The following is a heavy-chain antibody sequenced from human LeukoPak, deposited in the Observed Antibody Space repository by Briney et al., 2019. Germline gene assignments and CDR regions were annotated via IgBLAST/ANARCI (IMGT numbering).Heavy chain of an antibody. CDR2: IIPIFGTA. D-gene: IGHD3-3*01. CDR3: ARAPHMGYDFFDY. J-gene: IGHJ4*02. CDR1: GGTFSSYA. V-gene: IGHV1-69*06. Sequence: SVKVSCKASGGTFSSYAISWVRQAPGQGLEWMGGIIPIFGTANYAQKFQGRVTITADKSTSTAYMELSSLRSEDTAVYYCARAPHMGYDFFDYWGQGTLVTVSS.